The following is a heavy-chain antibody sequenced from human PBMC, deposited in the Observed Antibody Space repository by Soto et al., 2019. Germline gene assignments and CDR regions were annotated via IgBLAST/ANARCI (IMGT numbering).Heavy chain of an antibody. CDR1: GFTFSSYA. D-gene: IGHD1-26*01. J-gene: IGHJ3*02. Sequence: GGVLRLSCAASGFTFSSYAMHWVRQAPGKGLEWVAVISYDGSNKYYADSVKGRFTISRDNSKNTLYLQMNSLRAEDTAVYYCARVTPLSGIDAFDIWGQGTMVTVSS. CDR2: ISYDGSNK. V-gene: IGHV3-30-3*01. CDR3: ARVTPLSGIDAFDI.